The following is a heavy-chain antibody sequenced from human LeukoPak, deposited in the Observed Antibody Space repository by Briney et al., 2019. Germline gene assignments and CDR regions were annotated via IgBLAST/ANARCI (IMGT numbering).Heavy chain of an antibody. CDR2: INIRSGST. D-gene: IGHD5-12*01. CDR3: AKGGYDYVEIGYFDY. Sequence: SLRLSCAASGFTFTSYAMSWIRQAPGQGMEWVSLINIRSGSTFYTESVKGRFTISRDKSKNTLYLQMNSLRAEDTAVYYCAKGGYDYVEIGYFDYWGQGTLVTVSS. CDR1: GFTFTSYA. J-gene: IGHJ4*02. V-gene: IGHV3-23*01.